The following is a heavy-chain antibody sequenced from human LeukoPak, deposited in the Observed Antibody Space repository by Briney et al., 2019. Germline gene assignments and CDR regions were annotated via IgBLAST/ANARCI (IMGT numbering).Heavy chain of an antibody. CDR3: ARNYYDSSGYYASWFDP. D-gene: IGHD3-22*01. J-gene: IGHJ5*02. CDR2: ISAYNGNT. Sequence: ASVKVSCKASGYTFTSYGISWVRQAPGQGLEWMGWISAYNGNTNYAQKLQGRVTMTTDTSTSTAYMELRSLRSDDTAVYYCARNYYDSSGYYASWFDPWGQGTLVTVSS. V-gene: IGHV1-18*01. CDR1: GYTFTSYG.